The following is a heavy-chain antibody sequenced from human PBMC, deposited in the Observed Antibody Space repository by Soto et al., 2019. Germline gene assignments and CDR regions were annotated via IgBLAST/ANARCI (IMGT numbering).Heavy chain of an antibody. CDR2: IYYSGST. V-gene: IGHV4-59*08. CDR3: ARHNYGSGSTYFDY. Sequence: QVQLQESGPGLVKPSETLSLTCTVSGGSISSYYWSWIRQPPGKGLEWIGYIYYSGSTKYNPSLRSRVTRSVDTSKNQFSLKLNSMTAADTAVYYCARHNYGSGSTYFDYWGQGTLVTVSS. J-gene: IGHJ4*02. CDR1: GGSISSYY. D-gene: IGHD3-10*01.